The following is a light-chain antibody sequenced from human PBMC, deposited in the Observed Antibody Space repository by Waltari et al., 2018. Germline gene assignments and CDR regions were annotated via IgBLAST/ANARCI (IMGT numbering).Light chain of an antibody. CDR2: AAS. CDR3: QQSYSTPFT. CDR1: QSISSY. V-gene: IGKV1-39*01. Sequence: DIQMTQSPSSLSASVGDRVTITCRASQSISSYLNWYQQKPGKAPKLLIYAASSLQSGVPARFSGSGSGRDFTLTISSLQPEDFATYYCQQSYSTPFTFGGGTKVEIK. J-gene: IGKJ4*01.